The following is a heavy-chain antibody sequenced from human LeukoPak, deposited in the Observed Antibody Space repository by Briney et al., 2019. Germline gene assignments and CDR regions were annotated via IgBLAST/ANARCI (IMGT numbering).Heavy chain of an antibody. V-gene: IGHV3-23*01. CDR1: GFTFSSYA. Sequence: QTGGSLRLSCAASGFTFSSYAMSWVRQAPGKGLEWVSAISGSGGSTYYADSVKGRFTISRDNSKNTLYLQMNSLRAEDTAVYYCAKSGYGGYDLFGYYYYGMDVWGKGTTVTVSS. J-gene: IGHJ6*04. D-gene: IGHD5-12*01. CDR2: ISGSGGST. CDR3: AKSGYGGYDLFGYYYYGMDV.